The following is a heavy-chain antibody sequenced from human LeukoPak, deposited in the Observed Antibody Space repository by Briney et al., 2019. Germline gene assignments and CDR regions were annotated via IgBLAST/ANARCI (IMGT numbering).Heavy chain of an antibody. V-gene: IGHV3-21*06. CDR3: ARDRGLVVFDY. Sequence: KPGGSLRLSCAASGFTFTSYTINGVRQAPGKGLEWVSSISSSANIYYADSVKGRFAISRDNAKNSVYLQMNSLRAEDTAVYYCARDRGLVVFDYWGQGTLVTVSS. CDR2: ISSSANI. D-gene: IGHD3-22*01. CDR1: GFTFTSYT. J-gene: IGHJ4*02.